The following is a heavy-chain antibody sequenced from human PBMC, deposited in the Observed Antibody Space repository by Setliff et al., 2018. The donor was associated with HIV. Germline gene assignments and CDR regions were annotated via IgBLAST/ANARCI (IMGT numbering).Heavy chain of an antibody. Sequence: GASVKVSCKASGDNFNSHSISWVRQAPGQGLEWMGGIVPIFGTPNYAQKFKGRLTITADESTSTVYMELSSLRSEDTAVYFCARDSRDIVVVIAPEPEPYYYYGMGVWGEGTTVTVSS. CDR2: IVPIFGTP. D-gene: IGHD2-15*01. CDR3: ARDSRDIVVVIAPEPEPYYYYGMGV. J-gene: IGHJ6*04. V-gene: IGHV1-69*13. CDR1: GDNFNSHS.